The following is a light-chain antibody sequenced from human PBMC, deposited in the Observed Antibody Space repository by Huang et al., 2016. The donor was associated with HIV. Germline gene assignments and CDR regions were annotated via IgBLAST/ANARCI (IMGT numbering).Light chain of an antibody. CDR1: QSISIY. Sequence: DIQMTQSPSPLSASVGDRVTISCRASQSISIYLNWYHQRPGRAPKLLISSTSNLQSGVPSRFSGSGSGTNFTLTISSLQPEDFATYYCQQSYSTPRMYTFGQGTKLEIK. V-gene: IGKV1-39*01. CDR2: STS. CDR3: QQSYSTPRMYT. J-gene: IGKJ2*01.